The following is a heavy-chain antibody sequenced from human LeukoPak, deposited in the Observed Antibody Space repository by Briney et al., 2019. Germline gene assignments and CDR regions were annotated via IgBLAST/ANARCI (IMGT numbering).Heavy chain of an antibody. CDR1: GFTFSNYV. CDR2: ISGSGGAT. CDR3: ARRSTSGSYWGDFDY. D-gene: IGHD1-26*01. V-gene: IGHV3-23*01. Sequence: GGSLRLSCAVSGFTFSNYVMNWVRQAPGKGLEWVSTISGSGGATYYADSVKGRFTISRDNSKSTLYLRMNSLRVEDTAVYYCARRSTSGSYWGDFDYWGQGTLVTVSS. J-gene: IGHJ4*02.